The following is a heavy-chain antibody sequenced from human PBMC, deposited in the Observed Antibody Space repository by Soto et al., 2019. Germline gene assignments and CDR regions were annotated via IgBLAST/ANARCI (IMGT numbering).Heavy chain of an antibody. V-gene: IGHV4-34*01. CDR1: GGSFSGYY. CDR2: VNHSVTT. Sequence: QVQLQQWGAGLLKPSETLSLTCAVYGGSFSGYYWTWIRQSHEKGLEWIGEVNHSVTTYYNPSLKTRVTISVHTPKDQVSLQMSYVTAADTAVYYCARGIGYCSSINCYSSRRLRFDSWGQGTLVTVSS. CDR3: ARGIGYCSSINCYSSRRLRFDS. J-gene: IGHJ4*02. D-gene: IGHD2-2*01.